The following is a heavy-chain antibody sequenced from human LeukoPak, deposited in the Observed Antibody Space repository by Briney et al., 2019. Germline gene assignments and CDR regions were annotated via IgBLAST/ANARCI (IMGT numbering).Heavy chain of an antibody. J-gene: IGHJ4*02. CDR1: GASISGYY. CDR3: ARESTKLTNPYFDY. D-gene: IGHD5-12*01. V-gene: IGHV4-59*01. Sequence: PSEILSLTCTVSGASISGYYWTWFRQPPGKGMEWIGYMFYTGSANYNPSLKNRVSISVDTSKSLFSLRLTSVTAADTAVYYCARESTKLTNPYFDYWGQGILVTVSS. CDR2: MFYTGSA.